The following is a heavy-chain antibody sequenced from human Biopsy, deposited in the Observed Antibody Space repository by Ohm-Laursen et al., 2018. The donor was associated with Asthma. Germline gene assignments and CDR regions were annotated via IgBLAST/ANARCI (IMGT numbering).Heavy chain of an antibody. CDR3: ARFTASITIFGVVNNWFDP. V-gene: IGHV4-39*01. J-gene: IGHJ5*02. D-gene: IGHD3-3*01. CDR2: IYYSGST. Sequence: TLSLTCPVSGGSISSSSYYWGWIRQPPGKGLEWIGSIYYSGSTYYNPSFKSRVTISLDTSKNQFSLKLSYVTAADTAVYYCARFTASITIFGVVNNWFDPWGQGTLVTVSS. CDR1: GGSISSSSYY.